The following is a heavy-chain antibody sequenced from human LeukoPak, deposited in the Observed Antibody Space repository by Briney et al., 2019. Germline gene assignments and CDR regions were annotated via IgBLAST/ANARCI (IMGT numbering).Heavy chain of an antibody. D-gene: IGHD3-10*01. CDR2: ISAYNGNT. Sequence: ASVKVSGKASGYTFTSYGISWVRQAPGQGLEWMGWISAYNGNTNYAQKLQGRVTMTTDTSTSTAYMELRSLRSDDTAVYYCARDLEDTMVRGVISFDYWGQGTLVTVSS. J-gene: IGHJ4*02. CDR3: ARDLEDTMVRGVISFDY. CDR1: GYTFTSYG. V-gene: IGHV1-18*01.